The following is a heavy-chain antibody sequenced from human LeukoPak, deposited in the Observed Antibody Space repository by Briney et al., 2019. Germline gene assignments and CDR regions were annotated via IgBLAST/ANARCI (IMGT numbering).Heavy chain of an antibody. V-gene: IGHV4-61*02. D-gene: IGHD6-13*01. CDR1: GGSISSGSYY. J-gene: IGHJ4*02. Sequence: SETLSLTCTVSGGSISSGSYYWSWIRQPAGKGLEWIGRIYTSGSTNYNPSLKSRVTISVDTSKNQFSLKLSSVTAADTAVYYCARGPARRIAAAGTLDYWGQGTLVTVSS. CDR2: IYTSGST. CDR3: ARGPARRIAAAGTLDY.